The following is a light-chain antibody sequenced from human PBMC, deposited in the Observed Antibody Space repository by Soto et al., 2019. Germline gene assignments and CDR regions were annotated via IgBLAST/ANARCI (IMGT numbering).Light chain of an antibody. CDR3: QSYDSSLSGSV. Sequence: QSVLTQPPSVSGAPGQRVTISCTGSSSNIGAGYDVHWYQQLPGTAPKLLIYGNSNRPSGVPDRFSGSKSGTSASLAITGLQXEDEADYYCQSYDSSLSGSVFGGGTKLTVL. V-gene: IGLV1-40*01. CDR2: GNS. J-gene: IGLJ3*02. CDR1: SSNIGAGYD.